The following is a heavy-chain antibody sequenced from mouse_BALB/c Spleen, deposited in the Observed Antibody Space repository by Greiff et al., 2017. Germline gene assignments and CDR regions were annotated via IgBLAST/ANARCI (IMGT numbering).Heavy chain of an antibody. D-gene: IGHD2-14*01. CDR3: VRDRHYRYDGYYFDY. V-gene: IGHV2-9-2*01. Sequence: VQLVESGPGLVAPSQSLSITCTVSGFSLTSYDISWIRQPPGKGLEWLGVIWTGGGTNYNSAFMSRLSISKDNSKSQVFLKMNSLQTDDTAIYYCVRDRHYRYDGYYFDYWGQGTTRTVSS. CDR2: IWTGGGT. CDR1: GFSLTSYD. J-gene: IGHJ2*01.